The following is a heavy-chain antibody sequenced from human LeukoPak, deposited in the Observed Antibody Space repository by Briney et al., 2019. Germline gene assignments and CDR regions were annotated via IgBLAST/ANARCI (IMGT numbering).Heavy chain of an antibody. D-gene: IGHD6-13*01. CDR2: IWPDGRNQ. V-gene: IGHV3-33*01. Sequence: PGGSLRLSCAASGFTFSNYGMHWVRQAPGKGLDWVAAIWPDGRNQDYADSVRGRFTISRDNAKNSLYLQMNSLRAEDTALYYCARKSTPSSSWYFDYWGQGTLVTVSS. CDR1: GFTFSNYG. J-gene: IGHJ4*02. CDR3: ARKSTPSSSWYFDY.